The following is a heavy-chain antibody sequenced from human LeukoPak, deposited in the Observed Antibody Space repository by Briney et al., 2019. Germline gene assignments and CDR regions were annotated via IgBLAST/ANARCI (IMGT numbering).Heavy chain of an antibody. CDR3: ARPRLLYVSGPTLV. D-gene: IGHD3-10*01. V-gene: IGHV4-34*01. CDR1: GGSFSGYS. J-gene: IGHJ4*02. Sequence: SETLSLTCAIYGGSFSGYSWTWIRQPPGKGLEWIGEFSHSGFPVYNPSLGGRVTISIDASKNQFSLKLNSVTAADTAVYYCARPRLLYVSGPTLVWGPGTLVTVSS. CDR2: FSHSGFP.